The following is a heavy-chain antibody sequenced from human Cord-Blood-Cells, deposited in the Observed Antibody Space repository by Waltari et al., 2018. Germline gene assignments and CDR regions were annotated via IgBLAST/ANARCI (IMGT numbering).Heavy chain of an antibody. CDR1: GFTFSSYS. Sequence: EVQLVESGGGLVKPGGSLRLSCAASGFTFSSYSMNWVRQAPGKGLEWVSSISSSSSYIYYADSVKGRFTISRDNAKNSLYLQMNSLRAEDTAVYYCARDRSLSIAARRGGGYYFDYWGQGTLVTVSS. CDR2: ISSSSSYI. V-gene: IGHV3-21*01. J-gene: IGHJ4*02. CDR3: ARDRSLSIAARRGGGYYFDY. D-gene: IGHD6-6*01.